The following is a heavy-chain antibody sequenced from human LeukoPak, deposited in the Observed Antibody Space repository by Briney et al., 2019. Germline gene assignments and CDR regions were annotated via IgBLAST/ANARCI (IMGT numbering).Heavy chain of an antibody. J-gene: IGHJ4*02. CDR3: ARFARVPDS. CDR1: GASMTAAY. Sequence: SETLSLTCSVSGASMTAAYWAWIRQPPGKGLEYIGYIFHTGITKSSPSLTGRATLSLDTSKDQFSLRLTSVTAADTAIYYCARFARVPDSWGQGILVTVSS. CDR2: IFHTGIT. D-gene: IGHD2-21*01. V-gene: IGHV4-59*01.